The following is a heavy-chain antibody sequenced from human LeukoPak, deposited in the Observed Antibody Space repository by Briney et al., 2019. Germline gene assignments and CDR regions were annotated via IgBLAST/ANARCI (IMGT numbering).Heavy chain of an antibody. CDR3: ARGRFYDTN. V-gene: IGHV4-59*01. D-gene: IGHD3-22*01. Sequence: SETLSLTCTVSGGSISSYYWSWIRQPPGKGLEWIGYIYYSGSTNYNPSLKSRVTISVDTSKNQFSLKLGSVTAADTAVYYCARGRFYDTNWGQGTTVTVSS. CDR2: IYYSGST. J-gene: IGHJ6*02. CDR1: GGSISSYY.